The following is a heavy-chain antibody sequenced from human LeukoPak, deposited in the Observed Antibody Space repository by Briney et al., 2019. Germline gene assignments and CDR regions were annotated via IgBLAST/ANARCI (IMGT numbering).Heavy chain of an antibody. Sequence: SETLSLTCTVSGGSISSGSYYWSWIRQPAGKGLEWIGRIYTSGSTNYNPSLKSRVTISVDTSKNQFSLKLSSVTAADTAVYYCASFRGTFDYWGQGTLVTVSS. D-gene: IGHD3-16*01. J-gene: IGHJ4*02. CDR1: GGSISSGSYY. CDR3: ASFRGTFDY. CDR2: IYTSGST. V-gene: IGHV4-61*02.